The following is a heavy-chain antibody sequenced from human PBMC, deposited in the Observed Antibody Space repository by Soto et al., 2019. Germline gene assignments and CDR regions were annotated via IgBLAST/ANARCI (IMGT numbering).Heavy chain of an antibody. CDR3: ARVTYGITYYYYGMDV. J-gene: IGHJ6*02. Sequence: GASVKVSCKASGGTFSSYAISWVRQAPGQGLEWMGGIIPIFGTANYAQKFQGRVTITADESTSTAYMELSSLRSEDTAVYYCARVTYGITYYYYGMDVWGQGTTVTVSS. CDR1: GGTFSSYA. CDR2: IIPIFGTA. D-gene: IGHD4-17*01. V-gene: IGHV1-69*13.